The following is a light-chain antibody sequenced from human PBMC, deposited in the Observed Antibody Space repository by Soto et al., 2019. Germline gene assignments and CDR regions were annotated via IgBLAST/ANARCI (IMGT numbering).Light chain of an antibody. J-gene: IGLJ1*01. CDR2: DVS. V-gene: IGLV2-14*01. Sequence: QSVLTQRASVSGSPGQSITISCTGTSSDSGGYDYVSWYQQYPGKAPKLMIYDVSNRPSGVSDRFSGSKSANTASLTISGLQAEDEADYYCNSYTTSSSLYVFGTGTKLTVL. CDR3: NSYTTSSSLYV. CDR1: SSDSGGYDY.